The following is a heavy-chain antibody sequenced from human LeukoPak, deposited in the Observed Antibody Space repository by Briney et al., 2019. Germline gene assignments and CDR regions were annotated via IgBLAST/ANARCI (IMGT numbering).Heavy chain of an antibody. V-gene: IGHV3-30*04. CDR1: GFTFSAYG. CDR3: ARERRRDGYSYKDY. CDR2: ISSDGSYQ. Sequence: GGSLRLSCAVSGFTFSAYGMHWVRQAPGKGLEWVAVISSDGSYQAYADSVKGRFTVFRDSSKNTLYLQLNSLRPEDTGLYYCARERRRDGYSYKDYWGQGTQVSVSS. J-gene: IGHJ4*02. D-gene: IGHD5-24*01.